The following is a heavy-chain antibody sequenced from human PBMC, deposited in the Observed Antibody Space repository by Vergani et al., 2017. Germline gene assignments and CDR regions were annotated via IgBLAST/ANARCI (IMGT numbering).Heavy chain of an antibody. CDR2: ISSSGGIK. CDR1: GFTFSDYY. Sequence: QVQLVESGGGLVKPGGSLRLSCAASGFTFSDYYMNWIRQAPGKGLEWVSYISSSGGIKYYAASVKGRFTISRDNVKGSLYLQMNSLSAEDTAVYYCARGEIIIVPAAEVLDYWGQGTLVTVSS. V-gene: IGHV3-11*01. CDR3: ARGEIIIVPAAEVLDY. J-gene: IGHJ4*02. D-gene: IGHD2-2*01.